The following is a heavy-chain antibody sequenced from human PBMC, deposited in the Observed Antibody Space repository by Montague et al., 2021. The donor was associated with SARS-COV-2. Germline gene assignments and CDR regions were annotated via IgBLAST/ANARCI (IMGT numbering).Heavy chain of an antibody. Sequence: SETLSLTCAVSDGSFSGFYWNWVRQPPGEGLEWIGEINQSGSINYNPSLKSRVTISADTSKNQFSLKLTSVAAADTAVYYCARLGDGVVPSPILGVGPYYSYYYMDVWGKGTTVTVSS. D-gene: IGHD3-10*01. CDR3: ARLGDGVVPSPILGVGPYYSYYYMDV. V-gene: IGHV4-34*01. CDR2: INQSGSI. CDR1: DGSFSGFY. J-gene: IGHJ6*03.